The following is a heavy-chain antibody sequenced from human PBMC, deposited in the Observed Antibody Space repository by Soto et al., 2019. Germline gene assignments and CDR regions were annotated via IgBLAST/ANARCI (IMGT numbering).Heavy chain of an antibody. D-gene: IGHD1-1*01. V-gene: IGHV3-30*18. CDR1: GFTFSSYG. CDR3: AKDANWNDVLHPNYYFDY. Sequence: QVQLVESGGGVVQPGRSLRLSCAASGFTFSSYGMHWVRQAPGKGLEWVAVISYDGSNKYYADSVKGRFTISRDNSKNTLYLQMNSLRAEDTAVYYCAKDANWNDVLHPNYYFDYWGQGTLVTVSS. CDR2: ISYDGSNK. J-gene: IGHJ4*02.